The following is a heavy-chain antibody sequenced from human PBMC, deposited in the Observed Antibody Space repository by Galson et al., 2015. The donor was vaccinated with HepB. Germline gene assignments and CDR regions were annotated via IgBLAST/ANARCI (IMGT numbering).Heavy chain of an antibody. J-gene: IGHJ3*02. CDR2: ITPTSGTT. Sequence: SVKVSCKASGGTLSSFGISWVRQVPGQGLEWMGEITPTSGTTKYSWKFQGRVKITADEFTTTVYMEMTSLRSEDTAVYYCARDHYHYDTSAQKGADDGFDIWGQGTVVTVSS. V-gene: IGHV1-69*13. CDR1: GGTLSSFG. D-gene: IGHD3-22*01. CDR3: ARDHYHYDTSAQKGADDGFDI.